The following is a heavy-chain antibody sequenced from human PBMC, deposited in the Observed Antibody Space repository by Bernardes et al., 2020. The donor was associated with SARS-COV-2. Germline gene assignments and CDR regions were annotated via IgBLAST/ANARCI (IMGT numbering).Heavy chain of an antibody. D-gene: IGHD3-3*01. CDR1: GFTFSSYA. CDR3: AKTFVVYHSYDFWSGYYYPFDP. V-gene: IGHV3-23*01. J-gene: IGHJ5*02. Sequence: GGSLRLSCAASGFTFSSYAMSWVRQAPGKGLEWVSAISGSGGSTYYADSVKGRFTISRDNSKNTLYLQMNSLRAEDTAVYYCAKTFVVYHSYDFWSGYYYPFDPWGQGTLVTVSS. CDR2: ISGSGGST.